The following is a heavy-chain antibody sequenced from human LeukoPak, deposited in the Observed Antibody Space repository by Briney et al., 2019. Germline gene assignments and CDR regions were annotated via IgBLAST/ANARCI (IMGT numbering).Heavy chain of an antibody. CDR2: IRQDGSEK. CDR3: ARISCSRSSCYGVYDY. Sequence: PGGSLRLSCAASGFTFSDYWMTWLRQAPGKGLEWVANIRQDGSEKYHVDSVKGRFTISRDNAKNSVYLQMNSLRAKDTAVYYCARISCSRSSCYGVYDYWGQGSLVTVSS. V-gene: IGHV3-7*01. CDR1: GFTFSDYW. D-gene: IGHD2-15*01. J-gene: IGHJ4*02.